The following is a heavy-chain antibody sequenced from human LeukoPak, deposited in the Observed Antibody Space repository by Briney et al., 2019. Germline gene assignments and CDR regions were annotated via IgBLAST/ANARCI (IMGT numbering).Heavy chain of an antibody. Sequence: SSETLSLTCSLSSGSISSYYWTWLRQPPGKTLQWIGNVYFNGDTNFNPSLKSRVTISVGTSNNQFSLKLTSVTAADTAVYYCARQFGLMRSYRHLDHWGPGILVTVSA. D-gene: IGHD3/OR15-3a*01. CDR2: VYFNGDT. CDR3: ARQFGLMRSYRHLDH. V-gene: IGHV4-59*08. CDR1: SGSISSYY. J-gene: IGHJ4*02.